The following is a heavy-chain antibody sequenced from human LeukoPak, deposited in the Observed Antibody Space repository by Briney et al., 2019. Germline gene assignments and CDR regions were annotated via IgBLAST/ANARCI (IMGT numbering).Heavy chain of an antibody. V-gene: IGHV1-2*02. CDR3: AIHYCSSTSCPVGYYYMDV. CDR2: INPNSGGT. Sequence: GASVKVSCKASGYTFTGYYMHWVRQAPGQGLEWMGWINPNSGGTNYAQKFQGRVTMTRDTSISTAYMELSRLRSDDTAVYYCAIHYCSSTSCPVGYYYMDVWGKGTTVTISS. J-gene: IGHJ6*03. D-gene: IGHD2-2*01. CDR1: GYTFTGYY.